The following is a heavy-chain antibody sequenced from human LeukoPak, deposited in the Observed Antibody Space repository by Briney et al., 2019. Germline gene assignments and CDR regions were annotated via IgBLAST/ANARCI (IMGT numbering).Heavy chain of an antibody. Sequence: GGSLRLSCAASGFTFSSYAMHWVRQAPGKGLEWVAVISYDGSNKYYADSVKGRFSISRDNSKNTLYLQMNSLRAEDTVVYYCASLGDPYYFDYWGQGTLVTVSS. CDR3: ASLGDPYYFDY. D-gene: IGHD3-16*01. CDR1: GFTFSSYA. CDR2: ISYDGSNK. V-gene: IGHV3-30*04. J-gene: IGHJ4*02.